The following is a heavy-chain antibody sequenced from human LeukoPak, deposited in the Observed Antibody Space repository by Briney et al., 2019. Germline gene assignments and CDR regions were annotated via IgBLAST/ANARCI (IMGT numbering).Heavy chain of an antibody. Sequence: GGSLRLSCAASGFTFSSYAMSWVRQAPGKGLDCVSAISGSGGSTYHADSGKGRFTISRDNSKNTLYLQMNSLRAEDTAVYYCARAYCGGDCYSKPHDAFDIWGQGTMVTVSS. J-gene: IGHJ3*02. CDR3: ARAYCGGDCYSKPHDAFDI. D-gene: IGHD2-21*02. V-gene: IGHV3-23*01. CDR2: ISGSGGST. CDR1: GFTFSSYA.